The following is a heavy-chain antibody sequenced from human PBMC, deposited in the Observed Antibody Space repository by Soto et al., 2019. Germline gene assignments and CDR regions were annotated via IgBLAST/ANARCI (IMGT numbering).Heavy chain of an antibody. CDR1: SGSISSGDYY. J-gene: IGHJ4*02. V-gene: IGHV4-30-4*01. D-gene: IGHD1-7*01. CDR2: IYRTGST. CDR3: ASRDPGTSVDY. Sequence: LSLTCTVSSGSISSGDYYWTWIRQPPGKGLEWIGEIYRTGSTNYNPSLKSRVTISLDKSENQFSLKVTSLTAADTAVYYCASRDPGTSVDYWGQGTLVTVSS.